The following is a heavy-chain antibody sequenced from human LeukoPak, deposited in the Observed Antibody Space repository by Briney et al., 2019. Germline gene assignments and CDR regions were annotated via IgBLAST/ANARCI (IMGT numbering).Heavy chain of an antibody. J-gene: IGHJ5*02. CDR2: IYYSGST. D-gene: IGHD6-13*01. V-gene: IGHV4-59*01. Sequence: SETLSLTCTVSGRSISSYSWSWIRQPPGKGLEWIGYIYYSGSTNYNPSLKSRVTISVDTSKNQFSLKLSSVTAADTAVYYCARSAAGPNWFDPWGQGTLVTVSS. CDR1: GRSISSYS. CDR3: ARSAAGPNWFDP.